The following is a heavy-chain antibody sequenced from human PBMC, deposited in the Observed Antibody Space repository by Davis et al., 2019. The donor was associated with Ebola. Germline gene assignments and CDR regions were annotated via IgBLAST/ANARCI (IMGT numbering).Heavy chain of an antibody. V-gene: IGHV5-51*01. J-gene: IGHJ4*02. CDR2: IYPGDSDA. CDR3: TRPIARGYTYGHIEY. CDR1: GYTFTDHW. Sequence: KVSCKVSGYTFTDHWIGWVRQRPGTGLEWVAIIYPGDSDARYSPPFEGQVTISADKSISTAYLQWSSLKASDTAVYYCTRPIARGYTYGHIEYWGQGTLVTVSS. D-gene: IGHD5-18*01.